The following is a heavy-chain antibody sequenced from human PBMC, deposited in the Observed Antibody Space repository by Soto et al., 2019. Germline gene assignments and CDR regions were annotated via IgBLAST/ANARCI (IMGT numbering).Heavy chain of an antibody. J-gene: IGHJ6*01. CDR2: IIPILGIA. Sequence: QVQLVQSGAEVKKPGSSVKVSCKASGGTFSSYTISWVRQAPGQGLEWMGRIIPILGIANYAQKFQGRVTITADKSTRTAYMALSSLRSEDTAVDYCARDWGIAVAGTEYGMDVWGQGTTVTVSS. CDR1: GGTFSSYT. D-gene: IGHD6-19*01. V-gene: IGHV1-69*08. CDR3: ARDWGIAVAGTEYGMDV.